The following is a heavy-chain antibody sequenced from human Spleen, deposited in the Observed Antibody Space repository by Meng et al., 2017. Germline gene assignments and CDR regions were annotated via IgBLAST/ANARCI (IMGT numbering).Heavy chain of an antibody. CDR3: VRNEGYSFGA. CDR1: VGSFSDYY. V-gene: IGHV4-34*01. J-gene: IGHJ5*02. CDR2: ISQGSGRT. Sequence: QVQLQQWGAGLLKPSETLSLTCVVSVGSFSDYYWSWIRQPPGKGLEWIGEISQGSGRTNYNPSLKSRVTISLDKSKNQFSLNVNSVTAADTAVYYCVRNEGYSFGAWGQGTLVTVSS. D-gene: IGHD2-21*01.